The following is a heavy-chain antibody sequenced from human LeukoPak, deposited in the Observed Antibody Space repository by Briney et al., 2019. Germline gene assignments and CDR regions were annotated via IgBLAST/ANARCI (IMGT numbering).Heavy chain of an antibody. CDR1: GFVFTSYG. CDR2: ISANDGKT. J-gene: IGHJ4*02. CDR3: ARELHVERDDY. D-gene: IGHD1-1*01. Sequence: ASVKVSCKASGFVFTSYGFTWVRQAPGQGLEWMGWISANDGKTHYSEKHQGRVTMSTDTVASTAYMELRSLRSDDTAVYYCARELHVERDDYWGQGTLVTVSS. V-gene: IGHV1-18*01.